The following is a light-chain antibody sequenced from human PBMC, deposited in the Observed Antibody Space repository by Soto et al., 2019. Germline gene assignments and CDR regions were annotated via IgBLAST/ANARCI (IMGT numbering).Light chain of an antibody. V-gene: IGKV3-15*01. Sequence: EIVMTQSPATLSVSPGERATLSCRASQSVSSDLAWFHQKPGQAPRLRIYGASTRATGIPARFSGSGSGTECTLPINSLQSEDFAVYYCQQYNNWPRTFGQGT. CDR2: GAS. CDR3: QQYNNWPRT. J-gene: IGKJ1*01. CDR1: QSVSSD.